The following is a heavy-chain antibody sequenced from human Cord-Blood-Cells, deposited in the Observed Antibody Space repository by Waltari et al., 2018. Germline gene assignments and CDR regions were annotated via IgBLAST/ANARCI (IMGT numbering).Heavy chain of an antibody. Sequence: QVQLVQSGAEVKKPGASVKVSCKVSGYTLTELSMHWVRQAPGKGLAWMGGFDPEDGETIYAQKCQSSVTMTEDTSTDTAYMELRSLRSEDAAVYYCATPYYYDSSGYYFDYWGQGTLVTVSS. V-gene: IGHV1-24*01. J-gene: IGHJ4*02. D-gene: IGHD3-22*01. CDR3: ATPYYYDSSGYYFDY. CDR2: FDPEDGET. CDR1: GYTLTELS.